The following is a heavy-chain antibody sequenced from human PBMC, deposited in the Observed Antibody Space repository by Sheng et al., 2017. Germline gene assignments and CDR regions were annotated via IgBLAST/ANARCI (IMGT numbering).Heavy chain of an antibody. Sequence: QVQLVQSGAEVKKPGSSVKVSCKASGGTFSSYAISWVRQAPGQGLEWMGGIIPILGIANYAQKFQGRVTITADKSTSTAYMELSSLRSEDTAVYYCARDSTRKVQLERRGWFDPWGQGTLVTVSS. V-gene: IGHV1-69*04. CDR1: GGTFSSYA. CDR2: IIPILGIA. J-gene: IGHJ5*02. D-gene: IGHD1-1*01. CDR3: ARDSTRKVQLERRGWFDP.